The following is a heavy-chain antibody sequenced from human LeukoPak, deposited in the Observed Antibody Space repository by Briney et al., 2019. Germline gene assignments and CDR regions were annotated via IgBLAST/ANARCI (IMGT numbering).Heavy chain of an antibody. V-gene: IGHV4-59*01. Sequence: SETLSLTCTVSGGSISSYYWSWIRQPPGKGLEWIGYIYYSGSTNYNPSLKSRVTISVDTSKNQFSLKLSSVTAADTAVYYCARGRGIAVAIDYWGQGTLVTVSS. CDR3: ARGRGIAVAIDY. CDR1: GGSISSYY. J-gene: IGHJ4*02. CDR2: IYYSGST. D-gene: IGHD6-19*01.